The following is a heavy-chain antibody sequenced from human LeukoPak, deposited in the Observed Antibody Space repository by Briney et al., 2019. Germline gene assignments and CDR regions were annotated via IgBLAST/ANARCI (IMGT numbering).Heavy chain of an antibody. Sequence: PSETLSLTCAVYGGSFSGYYWSWIRQPPGKGLEWIGEIDHSGSTNYNPSLKSRVTISVDTSKNQFSLKLSSVTAADTAVYYCARHDYDFWSGYYRFWGQGTLVTVSS. V-gene: IGHV4-34*01. CDR1: GGSFSGYY. CDR2: IDHSGST. CDR3: ARHDYDFWSGYYRF. J-gene: IGHJ4*02. D-gene: IGHD3-3*01.